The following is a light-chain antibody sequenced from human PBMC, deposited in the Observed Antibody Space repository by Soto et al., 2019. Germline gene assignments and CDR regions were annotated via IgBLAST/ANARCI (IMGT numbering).Light chain of an antibody. Sequence: EIVLTQSPGTLSLSPGEIATLTCRARQSVSSSFLAWYQQKPGQTPRLLIYGASSRATGIPDRFSGSGSGTDFTLTISKLEPEDFAVYYCQQYDSSPWTFGQGTKVEIK. CDR2: GAS. CDR1: QSVSSSF. J-gene: IGKJ1*01. V-gene: IGKV3-20*01. CDR3: QQYDSSPWT.